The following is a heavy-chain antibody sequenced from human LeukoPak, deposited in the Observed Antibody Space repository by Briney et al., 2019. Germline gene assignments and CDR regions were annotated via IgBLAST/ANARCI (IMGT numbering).Heavy chain of an antibody. D-gene: IGHD3-9*01. V-gene: IGHV3-48*03. CDR3: ARARYFDWFLDY. CDR2: ISSSGSTI. CDR1: GFTFSSYE. J-gene: IGHJ4*02. Sequence: GGSLRLSCAASGFTFSSYEMTWVRQAPGKGLEWVSYISSSGSTIYYADSVKGRFTISRDNAKNSLYLQMNSLRAEDTAVYYCARARYFDWFLDYWGQGTLVTVSS.